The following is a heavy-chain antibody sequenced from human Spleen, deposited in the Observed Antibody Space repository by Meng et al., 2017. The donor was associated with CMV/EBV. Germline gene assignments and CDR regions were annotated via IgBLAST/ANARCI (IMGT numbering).Heavy chain of an antibody. V-gene: IGHV4-34*01. CDR3: ARETVVVSAAHRRSSQGRFDP. J-gene: IGHJ5*02. D-gene: IGHD2-2*01. Sequence: FSAYYWSWIRQPPGKGLEWIGEINHSGSTNYNPSLKSRVTISVDTSKNQFSLKLSSVTAADTAVYYCARETVVVSAAHRRSSQGRFDPWGQGTLVTVSS. CDR1: FSAYY. CDR2: INHSGST.